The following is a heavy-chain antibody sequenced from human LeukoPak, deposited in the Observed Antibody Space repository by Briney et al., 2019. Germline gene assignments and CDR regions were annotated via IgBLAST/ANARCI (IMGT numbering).Heavy chain of an antibody. CDR2: ISPSDGNT. V-gene: IGHV3-23*01. CDR1: GFTFSKYA. J-gene: IGHJ6*01. Sequence: GGSLRLSCAASGFTFSKYAMSWVRQAPGKGLEWVSAISPSDGNTFYAGSVKGRFTISRDNFKNTLSLQMNSLRAEDTALYYCAKDSSVPDGITGWGQGTTVTVSS. CDR3: AKDSSVPDGITG. D-gene: IGHD1-14*01.